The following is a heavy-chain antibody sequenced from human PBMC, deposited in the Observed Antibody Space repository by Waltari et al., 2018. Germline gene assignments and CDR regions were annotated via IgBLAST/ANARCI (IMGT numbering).Heavy chain of an antibody. D-gene: IGHD3-22*01. J-gene: IGHJ4*02. CDR3: ANIRGVVVVTKGQNYFDY. V-gene: IGHV3-23*01. Sequence: EVQLLESGGGLVQPGGSLRLSCAASGFTFSSYAMSWVRQAPGKGLEWVSTISGRGGSTYYADSVKGRFTISRDNSKNTLYLQMNSLRAEDTAVYYCANIRGVVVVTKGQNYFDYWGQGTLVTVSS. CDR1: GFTFSSYA. CDR2: ISGRGGST.